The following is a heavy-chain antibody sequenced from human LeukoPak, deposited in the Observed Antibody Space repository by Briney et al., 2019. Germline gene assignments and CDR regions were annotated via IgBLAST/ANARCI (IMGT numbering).Heavy chain of an antibody. CDR3: AREMYYYDSSGYDY. V-gene: IGHV1-18*01. Sequence: GASVKVSCKASGYTFTSYGISWVRQAPGQGLEWMGWISAYNGNTNYAQKLQGRVTMTTDTSTSTAYMELRSLRSDDTAVYYCAREMYYYDSSGYDYWGQGTLVTVSS. CDR1: GYTFTSYG. CDR2: ISAYNGNT. J-gene: IGHJ4*02. D-gene: IGHD3-22*01.